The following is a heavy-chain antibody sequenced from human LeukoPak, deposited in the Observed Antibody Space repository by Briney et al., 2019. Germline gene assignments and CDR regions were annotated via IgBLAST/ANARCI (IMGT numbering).Heavy chain of an antibody. CDR3: GRSPDGVDN. CDR1: GFTFSSYA. J-gene: IGHJ4*02. Sequence: GGSLRLSCAASGFTFSSYAMHWVRQAPGKGLEWVAVISYDGSNKYYADSVKGRFTISRDNSKNTPYLQMNSLRVEDTAVYYCGRSPDGVDNWGQGTLVTVSS. CDR2: ISYDGSNK. V-gene: IGHV3-30*04. D-gene: IGHD3-10*01.